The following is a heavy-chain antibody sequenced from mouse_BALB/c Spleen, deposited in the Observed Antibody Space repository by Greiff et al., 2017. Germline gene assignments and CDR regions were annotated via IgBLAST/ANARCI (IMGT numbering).Heavy chain of an antibody. CDR2: IYPGNSDT. Sequence: VQLQQSGTVLARPGASVKMSCKASGYSFTSYWMHWVKQRPGQGLEWIGAIYPGNSDTSYNQKFKGKAKLTAVTSASTAYMELSSLTNEDSAVYYCTRLITTVEDYWGQGTTLTVSS. J-gene: IGHJ2*01. CDR1: GYSFTSYW. D-gene: IGHD1-1*01. V-gene: IGHV1-5*01. CDR3: TRLITTVEDY.